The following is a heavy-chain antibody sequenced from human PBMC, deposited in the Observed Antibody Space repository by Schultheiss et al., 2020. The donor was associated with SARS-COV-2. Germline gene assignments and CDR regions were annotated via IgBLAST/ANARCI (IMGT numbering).Heavy chain of an antibody. J-gene: IGHJ4*02. CDR2: ISAYNGNT. D-gene: IGHD3-22*01. Sequence: ASVKVSCKASGYTFTSYGISWVRQAPGQGLEWMGWISAYNGNTNYAQKLQGRVTITADKSTSTAYMELSSLRSEDTAVYYCARGHDSGYFAYWGQGTLVTVSS. CDR1: GYTFTSYG. V-gene: IGHV1-18*01. CDR3: ARGHDSGYFAY.